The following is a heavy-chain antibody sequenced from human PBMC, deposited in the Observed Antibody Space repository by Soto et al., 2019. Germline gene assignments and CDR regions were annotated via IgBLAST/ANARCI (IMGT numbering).Heavy chain of an antibody. J-gene: IGHJ6*02. CDR1: GYTLTSHG. Sequence: ASVKVSRQASGYTLTSHGISWVRQAPGQGLEWMGWISAYNGNTNYAQKLQGRVTMTTDTSTSTAYMALRSLRSDDTAVYYCARVIYCSGGSCPRYGMDVWGQGTTVTVSS. CDR2: ISAYNGNT. D-gene: IGHD2-15*01. V-gene: IGHV1-18*01. CDR3: ARVIYCSGGSCPRYGMDV.